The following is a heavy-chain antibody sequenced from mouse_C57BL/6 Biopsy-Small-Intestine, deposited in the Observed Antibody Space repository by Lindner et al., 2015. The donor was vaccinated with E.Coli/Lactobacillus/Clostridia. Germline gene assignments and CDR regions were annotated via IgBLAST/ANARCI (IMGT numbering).Heavy chain of an antibody. Sequence: QLQEVWTWPGGALTEPVHHMHCLWVLINQLCYKLGSASHQERVWSGLEVIWTGGGTNYNSALKSRLSISKDNSKSQVFLKMNSLQTDDTARYYCARNGNYFDYWGQGTTLTVSS. J-gene: IGHJ2*01. CDR1: VLINQLC. D-gene: IGHD1-1*02. CDR3: ARNGNYFDY. CDR2: IWTGGGT. V-gene: IGHV2-9-1*01.